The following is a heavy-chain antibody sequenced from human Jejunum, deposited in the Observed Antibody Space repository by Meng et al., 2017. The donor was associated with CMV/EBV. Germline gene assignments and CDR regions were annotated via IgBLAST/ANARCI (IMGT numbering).Heavy chain of an antibody. J-gene: IGHJ4*02. Sequence: QLVQAGGGAKEPGASVKVSLKASGYTFTNYGITWVRQAPGQGLEWMGWINAYNGDTNYAQTLQGRVTMTTDTSTSTAYMELRSLRSDDTAVYYCARVEVGITSGDYWGQGTLVTVSS. D-gene: IGHD1-26*01. CDR3: ARVEVGITSGDY. CDR1: GYTFTNYG. CDR2: INAYNGDT. V-gene: IGHV1-18*01.